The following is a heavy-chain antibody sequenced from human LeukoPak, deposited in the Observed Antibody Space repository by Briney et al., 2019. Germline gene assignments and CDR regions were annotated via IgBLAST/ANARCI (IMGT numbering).Heavy chain of an antibody. CDR2: ISHTAKT. CDR3: ARNPVLGCTAGSCYSCSVWFDP. CDR1: GGSISSDDSS. Sequence: SETLSLTCAVSGGSISSDDSSWNWIRQPPGEGLEWIGYISHTAKTYYNPSLKSRVIISVDRSKNQFSLNLNSVTAADTAVYYCARNPVLGCTAGSCYSCSVWFDPWGQGTLVIVSS. D-gene: IGHD2-15*01. V-gene: IGHV4-30-2*01. J-gene: IGHJ5*02.